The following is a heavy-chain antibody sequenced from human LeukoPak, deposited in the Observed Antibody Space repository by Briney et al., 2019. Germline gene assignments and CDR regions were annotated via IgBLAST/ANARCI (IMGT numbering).Heavy chain of an antibody. CDR1: GFTFTRHG. D-gene: IGHD3-22*01. V-gene: IGHV3-33*06. Sequence: GGSLRLSCAASGFTFTRHGMHWVRQAPGKGLEWVAVIWYDGSNKYYADSVKGRFTISRDNSKNTLYLQMNSLRAEDTAVYYCVKDYDSSGFLWGQGTLVTVSS. CDR2: IWYDGSNK. J-gene: IGHJ4*02. CDR3: VKDYDSSGFL.